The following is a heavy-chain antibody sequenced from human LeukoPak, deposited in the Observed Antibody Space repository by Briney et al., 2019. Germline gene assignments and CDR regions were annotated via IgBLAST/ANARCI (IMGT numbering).Heavy chain of an antibody. CDR2: IYYSGST. J-gene: IGHJ4*02. V-gene: IGHV4-59*08. CDR3: ARHGVPDPYPGIAAAGQFDY. CDR1: GGSISSYY. D-gene: IGHD6-13*01. Sequence: SETLSLTCTVSGGSISSYYWSWIRQPPGKGLEWIGYIYYSGSTNYNPSLKSRVTISVDTSKNQFSLKLSSVTAADTAVYYCARHGVPDPYPGIAAAGQFDYWGQGTLVTVSS.